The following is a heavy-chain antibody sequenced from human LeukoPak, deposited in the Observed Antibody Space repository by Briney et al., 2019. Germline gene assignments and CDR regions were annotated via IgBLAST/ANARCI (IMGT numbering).Heavy chain of an antibody. CDR2: VYAGGST. J-gene: IGHJ4*02. CDR1: GFTVSSDF. V-gene: IGHV3-66*01. D-gene: IGHD3-22*01. CDR3: ARDPSWLGYLDY. Sequence: GGSLRLSCAASGFTVSSDFMAWVRQSPGTGLDWVSAVYAGGSTHYADSVKGRFTISRDSSKNTLDLQMNNLRVEDTAVYYCARDPSWLGYLDYWGQGTLVTVAS.